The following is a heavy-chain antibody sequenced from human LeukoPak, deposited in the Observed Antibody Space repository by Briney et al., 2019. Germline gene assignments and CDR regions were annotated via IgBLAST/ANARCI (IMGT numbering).Heavy chain of an antibody. CDR3: ARGEGTTIYRIDY. D-gene: IGHD1-26*01. Sequence: ASVKVSCKGSGGTFSSYALSWVRQAPGQGLEWMGGTIPIFGTANYAQKFQGRVTITTDESTSTAYMELSSLRSEDTAVYYCARGEGTTIYRIDYWGQGTLVTVSS. V-gene: IGHV1-69*05. CDR1: GGTFSSYA. CDR2: TIPIFGTA. J-gene: IGHJ4*02.